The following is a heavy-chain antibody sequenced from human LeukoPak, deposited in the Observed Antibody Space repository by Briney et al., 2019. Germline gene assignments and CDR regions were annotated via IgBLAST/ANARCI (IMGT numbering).Heavy chain of an antibody. J-gene: IGHJ5*02. CDR3: ARLSGKWT. CDR2: VYDSGST. CDR1: GGSISGHY. V-gene: IGHV4-59*11. D-gene: IGHD1-26*01. Sequence: PSETLSLTCTVSGGSISGHYWGWIRQPPGKRLEWIGYVYDSGSTNYNPSLSSRVTISLDTSKTQFSLKLTSVTAADTAVYYCARLSGKWTWGQGTLVTVSS.